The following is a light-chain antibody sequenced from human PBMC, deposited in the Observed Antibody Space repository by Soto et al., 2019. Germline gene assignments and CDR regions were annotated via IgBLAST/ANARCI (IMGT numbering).Light chain of an antibody. V-gene: IGKV3-11*01. CDR3: QQRKTWPPIT. Sequence: EIGLTQSPATLSLSPGERATLSCRASQNVEGYLAWYQQKPGQAPRLLIYDASNRATGIPARFSGSGSGTDFTLTISSLEPEDFAVYYCQQRKTWPPITFGQGTRLEIK. CDR1: QNVEGY. CDR2: DAS. J-gene: IGKJ5*01.